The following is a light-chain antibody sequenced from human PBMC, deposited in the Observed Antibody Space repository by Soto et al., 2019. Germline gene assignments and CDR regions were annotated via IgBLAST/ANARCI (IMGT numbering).Light chain of an antibody. CDR3: QHSNSYSMA. V-gene: IGKV1-5*03. J-gene: IGKJ1*01. CDR2: KAS. CDR1: QTISSW. Sequence: DVQMTQSLSTLSGSVRDRVTITCRAGQTISSWLAWYQQKPGKAPKLMIYKASTLKSGVPSRCSGCGSGTEFTLTISSLQPDDFASYYCQHSNSYSMAFGQETKLEIK.